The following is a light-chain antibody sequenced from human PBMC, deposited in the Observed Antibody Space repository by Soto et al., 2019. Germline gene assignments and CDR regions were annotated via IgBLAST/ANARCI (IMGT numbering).Light chain of an antibody. Sequence: EIALTQSPGTLSLSPGERATLSCRSSQRVSSSYLAWYQQKPGQAPRLLIYGASSRATGIPDRFSGSGSGTDFTPTISRLEPEDFAVYYCQQYGSSPPRLTFGGGTKVDIK. CDR3: QQYGSSPPRLT. CDR1: QRVSSSY. CDR2: GAS. V-gene: IGKV3-20*01. J-gene: IGKJ4*01.